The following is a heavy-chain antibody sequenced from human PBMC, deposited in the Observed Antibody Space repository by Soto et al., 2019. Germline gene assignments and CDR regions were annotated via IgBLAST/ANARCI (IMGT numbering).Heavy chain of an antibody. CDR3: AKAPPQLEYSSSRAHFDY. D-gene: IGHD6-6*01. CDR2: ISGSGGST. CDR1: GFTFSSYA. Sequence: EVQLLESGGGLVQPGGSLRLSCAASGFTFSSYAMSWVRQAPGKGLEWVSAISGSGGSTYYADSVKGRFTISRDNSKNTLYLQMNSLRAEDTAVYYCAKAPPQLEYSSSRAHFDYWGQGTLVTVSS. J-gene: IGHJ4*02. V-gene: IGHV3-23*01.